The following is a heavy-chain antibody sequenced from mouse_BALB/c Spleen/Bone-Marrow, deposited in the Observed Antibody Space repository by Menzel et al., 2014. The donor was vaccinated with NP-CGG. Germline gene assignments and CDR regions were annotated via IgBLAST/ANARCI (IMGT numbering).Heavy chain of an antibody. V-gene: IGHV1S81*02. J-gene: IGHJ2*01. Sequence: QVQLKDSGAELVKPGASVKLSCKASGYTFTSYYMYWVKQRPGQGLEWIGGINPSNGGTNFNEKFKSKATLTVDKSSSTAYMQLSSLTSEDSAVYYCTRRLFDYWGQGTTLTVSS. D-gene: IGHD1-2*01. CDR1: GYTFTSYY. CDR3: TRRLFDY. CDR2: INPSNGGT.